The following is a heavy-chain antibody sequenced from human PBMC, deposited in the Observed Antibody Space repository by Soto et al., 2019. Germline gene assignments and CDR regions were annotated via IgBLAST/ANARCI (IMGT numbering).Heavy chain of an antibody. CDR3: ARASTGSWWIDY. CDR2: IYRDGTT. J-gene: IGHJ4*02. D-gene: IGHD1-26*01. Sequence: EVQLVESGGGLVQPGGSLRLSCAASGFTVSTSYIAWVRQAPGKGLDWVSVIYRDGTTYFADSLKGRFTISRDNSKNTVYLEMKSLRTDDTAVYYCARASTGSWWIDYWGQGTLVTVSS. CDR1: GFTVSTSY. V-gene: IGHV3-66*01.